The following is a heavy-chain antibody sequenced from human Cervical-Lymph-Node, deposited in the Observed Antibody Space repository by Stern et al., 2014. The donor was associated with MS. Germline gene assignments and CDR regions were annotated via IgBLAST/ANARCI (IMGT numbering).Heavy chain of an antibody. V-gene: IGHV1-8*02. J-gene: IGHJ4*02. Sequence: VQLVESGAEVKSPGASVKVSCRASGYTFSNYDITWVRQAPGQGPEWIGWMNPNSGNTGYARQFRGRVTMTSDSSTTTAYMELSGLRSEDTAVYYCARAIRYQLLSEYWGQGTLVTVSS. CDR3: ARAIRYQLLSEY. CDR2: MNPNSGNT. CDR1: GYTFSNYD. D-gene: IGHD1-7*01.